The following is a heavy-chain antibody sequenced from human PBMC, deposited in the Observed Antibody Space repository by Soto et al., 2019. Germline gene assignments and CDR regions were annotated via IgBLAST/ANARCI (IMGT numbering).Heavy chain of an antibody. D-gene: IGHD3-10*01. CDR3: AREEGPLWFGEFNYYYGMDV. CDR2: INAGNGNT. Sequence: QVQLVQSGAEVKKPGASVKVSCKASGYTFTSYAMHWVRQAPGQRLEWMGWINAGNGNTKYSQKFQGRVTITRDTSASTAYMELSSLRSEDTAVYYCAREEGPLWFGEFNYYYGMDVWCQGTTVTVSS. CDR1: GYTFTSYA. V-gene: IGHV1-3*01. J-gene: IGHJ6*02.